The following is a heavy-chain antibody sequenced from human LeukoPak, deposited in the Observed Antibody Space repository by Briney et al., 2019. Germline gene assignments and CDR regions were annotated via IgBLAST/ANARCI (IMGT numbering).Heavy chain of an antibody. Sequence: SVKVSCKASGGTFSSYAISWVRQAPGQGLEWMGGIIPIFGTANYAQKFQGRVTITADESTSTAYMELSSLRSEDTVVYYCARDGHYGLTRNMDVWGKGTTVTISS. V-gene: IGHV1-69*13. CDR1: GGTFSSYA. D-gene: IGHD4-17*01. CDR3: ARDGHYGLTRNMDV. J-gene: IGHJ6*03. CDR2: IIPIFGTA.